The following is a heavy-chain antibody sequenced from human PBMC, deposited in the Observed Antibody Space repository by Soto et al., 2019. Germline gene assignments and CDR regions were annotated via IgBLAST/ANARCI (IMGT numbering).Heavy chain of an antibody. D-gene: IGHD3-10*01. V-gene: IGHV4-34*01. CDR2: ISHDGGT. CDR3: ARGQLVWYGDLTPYYRDMDV. Sequence: SETLSLTCAFYGGSFDDFYWSWVRQSPGKGLEWIGEISHDGGTNYSPSLASRISISADTSKNQFSLHLKSVTAADTGLYYCARGQLVWYGDLTPYYRDMDVWGQGTVVT. J-gene: IGHJ6*02. CDR1: GGSFDDFY.